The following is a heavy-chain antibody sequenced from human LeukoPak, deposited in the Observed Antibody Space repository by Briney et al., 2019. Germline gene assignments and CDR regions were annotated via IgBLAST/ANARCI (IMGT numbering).Heavy chain of an antibody. CDR3: AREKRRYCSGGSCYYSSFDY. J-gene: IGHJ4*02. Sequence: WIGXVRQMPGXGLEGMGIIYPGDSDTRYSPSFQGQVTISAHKSITTAYLQWSSLKASDTAMYYCAREKRRYCSGGSCYYSSFDYWGQGTLVTVSS. CDR2: IYPGDSDT. CDR1: W. V-gene: IGHV5-51*01. D-gene: IGHD2-15*01.